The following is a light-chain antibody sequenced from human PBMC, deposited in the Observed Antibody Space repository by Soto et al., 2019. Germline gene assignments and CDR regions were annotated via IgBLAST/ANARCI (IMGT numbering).Light chain of an antibody. Sequence: QSVLTQPASVSGSPGQSITISCTGTSSDVGSYNLVSWYQQHPGKAPKLMIYEGSKRPSGVSNRFSGSKSGNTASLTISGRQGEDEADYYCCSYTGSSTFVVFGGGTKLTVL. CDR2: EGS. CDR1: SSDVGSYNL. J-gene: IGLJ2*01. CDR3: CSYTGSSTFVV. V-gene: IGLV2-23*01.